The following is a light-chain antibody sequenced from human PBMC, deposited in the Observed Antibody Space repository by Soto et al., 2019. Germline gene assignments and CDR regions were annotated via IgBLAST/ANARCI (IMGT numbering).Light chain of an antibody. CDR3: QSYDSSLSAYV. J-gene: IGLJ1*01. CDR2: ANT. Sequence: QSVLTQPPSVSGAPGQRVTISCTGGRSNIGARFDVHWYQQLPGTAPRLLIYANTNRPSGVPQRFSGSKSGTSASLAITGLQAEDEADYYCQSYDSSLSAYVFGTGTKLTVL. CDR1: RSNIGARFD. V-gene: IGLV1-40*01.